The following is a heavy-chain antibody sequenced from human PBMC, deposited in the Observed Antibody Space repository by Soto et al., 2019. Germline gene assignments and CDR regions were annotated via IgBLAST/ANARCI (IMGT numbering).Heavy chain of an antibody. V-gene: IGHV3-11*06. CDR3: ARVLANYFDS. J-gene: IGHJ4*02. CDR1: GFTFSDYY. CDR2: ISGRSTYT. Sequence: PWGSLRLSCVASGFTFSDYYMTSIRQPPGKGLEWVSYISGRSTYTNYADSVKGRFTISRDNAKNSLYLQMNSLRAEDTAVYYCARVLANYFDSWGQGTLVTVSS.